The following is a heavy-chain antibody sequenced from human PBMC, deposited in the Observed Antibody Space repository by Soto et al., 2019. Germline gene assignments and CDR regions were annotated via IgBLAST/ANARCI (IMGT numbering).Heavy chain of an antibody. V-gene: IGHV3-23*01. CDR2: IGDHS. D-gene: IGHD1-26*01. CDR3: AKRFETSGPYVFFDS. Sequence: GGSLRLSCVASGFTLSYYAMTWVRQAPGKGLEWVSTIGDHSHYADSVKGRFTISRDNSENTLYLHMSSLRGEDTAIYYCAKRFETSGPYVFFDSWGQGTPVTVSS. CDR1: GFTLSYYA. J-gene: IGHJ4*01.